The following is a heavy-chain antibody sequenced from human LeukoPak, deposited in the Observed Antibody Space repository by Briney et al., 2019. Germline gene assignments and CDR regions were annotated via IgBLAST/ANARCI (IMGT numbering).Heavy chain of an antibody. CDR1: GYTFTGYY. Sequence: ASVKVSCKASGYTFTGYYMHWVRQAPGQGLEWMGWINPNSGGTNYAQKFQGRVTMTRDTSISTAYMELSRLRSDDTAVYYCAXXXXXXXXXXVTYGMDVWGQGTTVTVSS. J-gene: IGHJ6*02. CDR2: INPNSGGT. V-gene: IGHV1-2*02. CDR3: AXXXXXXXXXXVTYGMDV. D-gene: IGHD5-18*01.